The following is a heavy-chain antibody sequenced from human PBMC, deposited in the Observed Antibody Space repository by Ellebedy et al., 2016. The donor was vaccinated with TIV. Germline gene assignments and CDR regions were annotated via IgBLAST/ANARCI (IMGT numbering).Heavy chain of an antibody. D-gene: IGHD6-13*01. Sequence: MPSETLSLTCTVSGGSISSRSFHWGWIRQPPGKGLEWIGSISYSGSTYYNPSLKSRVTISVDASKNQFSLKLSSVTAADTAVYYCASDQYNISLYKYWGQGTLVTVSS. J-gene: IGHJ4*02. CDR1: GGSISSRSFH. CDR3: ASDQYNISLYKY. V-gene: IGHV4-39*07. CDR2: ISYSGST.